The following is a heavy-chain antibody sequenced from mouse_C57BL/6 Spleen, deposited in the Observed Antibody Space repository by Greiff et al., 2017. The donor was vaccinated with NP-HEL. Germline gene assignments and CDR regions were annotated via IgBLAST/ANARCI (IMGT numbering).Heavy chain of an antibody. V-gene: IGHV5-9-1*02. CDR2: ISSGGDYI. D-gene: IGHD1-1*01. Sequence: EVQRVESGEGLVKPGGSLKLSCAASGFTFSSYAMSWVRQTPEKRLEWVAYISSGGDYIYYADTVKGRFTISRDNARNTLYLQMSSLKSEDTAMYYCTRDRYYYGSSGYFDYWGQGTTLTVSS. J-gene: IGHJ2*01. CDR1: GFTFSSYA. CDR3: TRDRYYYGSSGYFDY.